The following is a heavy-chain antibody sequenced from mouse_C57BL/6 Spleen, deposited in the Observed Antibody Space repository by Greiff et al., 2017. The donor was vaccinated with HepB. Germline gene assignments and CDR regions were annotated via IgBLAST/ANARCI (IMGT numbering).Heavy chain of an antibody. CDR2: ISDGGSYT. J-gene: IGHJ4*01. Sequence: DVKLVESGGGLVKPGGSLKLSCAASGFTFSSYAMSWVRQTPEKRLEWVATISDGGSYTYYPDNVKGRFTISRDNAKNNLYLQMSQLKSEDTAMYYCARAVDYEAMDYWGQGTSVTVSS. CDR1: GFTFSSYA. V-gene: IGHV5-4*03. CDR3: ARAVDYEAMDY.